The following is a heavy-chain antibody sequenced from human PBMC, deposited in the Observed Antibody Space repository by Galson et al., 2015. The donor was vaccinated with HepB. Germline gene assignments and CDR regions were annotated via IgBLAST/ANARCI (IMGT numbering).Heavy chain of an antibody. CDR3: ASKAGHNDHDSPLDF. V-gene: IGHV3-74*01. J-gene: IGHJ4*02. Sequence: SLRLSCAVSGFTFSNYWMHWVRQAPGKGLVWLSRIDGDGSSTIYADSVKGRFTISRDNAKNTLYLQMNSLRAEDTALYYCASKAGHNDHDSPLDFWGQGTLVTVSS. D-gene: IGHD5-12*01. CDR1: GFTFSNYW. CDR2: IDGDGSST.